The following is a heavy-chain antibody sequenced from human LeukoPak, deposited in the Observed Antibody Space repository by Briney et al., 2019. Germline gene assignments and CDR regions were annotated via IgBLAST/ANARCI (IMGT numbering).Heavy chain of an antibody. V-gene: IGHV4-39*07. CDR3: ARGPKVGNLMDV. CDR1: GGFISSSSYY. Sequence: SETLSLTCTVSGGFISSSSYYWGWIRQPPGKGLEWIGSIYYSGSTYYNPSLKSRVTISVDTSKNQFSLKLSSVTAADTAVYYCARGPKVGNLMDVWGRGTTVTVSS. J-gene: IGHJ6*02. CDR2: IYYSGST.